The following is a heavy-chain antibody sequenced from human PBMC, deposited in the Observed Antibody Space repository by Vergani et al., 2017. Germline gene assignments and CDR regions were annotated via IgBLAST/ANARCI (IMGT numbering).Heavy chain of an antibody. Sequence: QVQLQQWGAGLLKPSETLSLTCAVYGGSFSGYYWSWIRQPPGKGLEWIGEINHSGSTNYNPSLKSRVTISVDTSKNQLSLRVSSGTAADTAVYYCARGRRGVRGPRLNDWFDPWGQGTLVTVSS. CDR3: ARGRRGVRGPRLNDWFDP. CDR1: GGSFSGYY. V-gene: IGHV4-34*01. D-gene: IGHD3-10*01. CDR2: INHSGST. J-gene: IGHJ5*02.